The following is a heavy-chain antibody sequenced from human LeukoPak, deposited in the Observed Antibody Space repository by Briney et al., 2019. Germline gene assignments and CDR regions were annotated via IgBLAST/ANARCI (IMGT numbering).Heavy chain of an antibody. CDR3: ARVGIDDSSGYYPSEGMDV. Sequence: PGESLKISCKGSGYSFTSYWISLVRQMPGKGLEWMGRIDPSDSYTNYSPSFQGHVTISADKSISTAYLQWSSLKASDTAMYYCARVGIDDSSGYYPSEGMDVWGQGTTVTVSS. CDR1: GYSFTSYW. D-gene: IGHD3-22*01. J-gene: IGHJ6*02. CDR2: IDPSDSYT. V-gene: IGHV5-10-1*01.